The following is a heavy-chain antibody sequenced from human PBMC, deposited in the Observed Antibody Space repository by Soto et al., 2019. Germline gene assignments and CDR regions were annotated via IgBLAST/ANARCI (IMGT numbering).Heavy chain of an antibody. J-gene: IGHJ1*01. Sequence: GVSLRRACAASGFTFSSYSMNWVRQAPGKGLEWVSYISSSSSTYYADSVKGRFTIARGNSKNTLYLQMNSLRAEDTAVYYCARDRVESGYPEYFQHWGQGTLVTVSS. D-gene: IGHD3-22*01. CDR1: GFTFSSYS. CDR2: ISSSSST. CDR3: ARDRVESGYPEYFQH. V-gene: IGHV3-48*01.